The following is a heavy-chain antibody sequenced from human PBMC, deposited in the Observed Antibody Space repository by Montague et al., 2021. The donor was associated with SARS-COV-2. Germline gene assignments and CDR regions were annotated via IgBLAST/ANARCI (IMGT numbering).Heavy chain of an antibody. CDR3: ARAAPWSFRDILTGYYYYYGMDV. J-gene: IGHJ6*02. D-gene: IGHD3-9*01. CDR2: IYHSGST. CDR1: GGSISSSSYY. Sequence: SETLSLTCTVSGGSISSSSYYWGWLRQPPGKGLEWIGSIYHSGSTYYNPSLKSRVTISVDTSKNQFSLKLSSVTAADTAVYYCARAAPWSFRDILTGYYYYYGMDVWGQGTTVTVSS. V-gene: IGHV4-39*07.